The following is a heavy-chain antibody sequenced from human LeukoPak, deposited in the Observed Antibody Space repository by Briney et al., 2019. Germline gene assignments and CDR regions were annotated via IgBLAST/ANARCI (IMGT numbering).Heavy chain of an antibody. Sequence: SETLSLTCTVPGGSISSGSYYWSWIRQPAGKGLECIGRIYTSGDTNYNPSLKSRVTISVDTSKNQFSLKLSSVTAADTAVYYCAATIFGVVSDYWGQGTLVTVSS. CDR1: GGSISSGSYY. V-gene: IGHV4-61*02. J-gene: IGHJ4*02. CDR2: IYTSGDT. CDR3: AATIFGVVSDY. D-gene: IGHD3-3*01.